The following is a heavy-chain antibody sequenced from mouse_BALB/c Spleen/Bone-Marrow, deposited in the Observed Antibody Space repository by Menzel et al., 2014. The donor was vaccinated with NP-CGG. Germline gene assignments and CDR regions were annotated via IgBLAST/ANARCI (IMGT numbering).Heavy chain of an antibody. CDR1: GYTFINYW. J-gene: IGHJ2*01. CDR3: TKGNYFFDY. CDR2: FYPGSGTT. D-gene: IGHD2-1*01. V-gene: IGHV1S22*01. Sequence: LQQPGSELVRPGAPVKLSCKASGYTFINYWIHWVKQRPGQGLEWIGNFYPGSGTTNYDEKFKTKATLTVDTFSSTAYMQLSSLTSEDSAVYYCTKGNYFFDYWGQGTTLTVSS.